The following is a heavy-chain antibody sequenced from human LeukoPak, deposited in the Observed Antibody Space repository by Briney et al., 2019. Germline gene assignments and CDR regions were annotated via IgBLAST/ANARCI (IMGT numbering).Heavy chain of an antibody. CDR3: ASDPKVVAVPDGRNDWNDP. CDR1: GDTFGNYA. D-gene: IGHD2-2*01. V-gene: IGHV1-69*04. CDR2: IIPIFPVT. J-gene: IGHJ5*02. Sequence: SVKVSCKASGDTFGNYAINWVRQAPGQGLEWMGRIIPIFPVTNYAQKFQGRVTITADKATSTAYLELSSLRSEDTAVYYCASDPKVVAVPDGRNDWNDPWGQGTLVIVSA.